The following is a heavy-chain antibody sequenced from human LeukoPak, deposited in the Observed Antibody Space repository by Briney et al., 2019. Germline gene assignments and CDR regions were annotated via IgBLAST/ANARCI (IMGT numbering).Heavy chain of an antibody. CDR2: IYSGGST. V-gene: IGHV3-66*02. D-gene: IGHD4-17*01. Sequence: PGGSLRLSCAASGFTVSSNYMSWVRQAPGKGLEWVSVIYSGGSTYYADSVKGRFTISRDNSKNTLYLQMNSLRAEDTAVYYCAREGTVTTQPYYYGMDVWGQGTTVTVSS. J-gene: IGHJ6*02. CDR3: AREGTVTTQPYYYGMDV. CDR1: GFTVSSNY.